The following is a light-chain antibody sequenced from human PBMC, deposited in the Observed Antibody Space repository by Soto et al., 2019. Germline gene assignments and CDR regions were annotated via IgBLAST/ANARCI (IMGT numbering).Light chain of an antibody. CDR2: EVN. Sequence: QSALTQPASVSGSPGQSITFSCTGTSSDIGVYNYVSWYQQHPGKAPKLMIYEVNNRPSGVSTRFSGSKSGNTASLTISGLQAEDEADYYCSTYTTSNTYVFGTGTK. V-gene: IGLV2-14*01. CDR3: STYTTSNTYV. J-gene: IGLJ1*01. CDR1: SSDIGVYNY.